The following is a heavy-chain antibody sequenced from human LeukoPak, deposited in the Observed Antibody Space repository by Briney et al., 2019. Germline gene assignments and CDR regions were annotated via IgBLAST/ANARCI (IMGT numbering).Heavy chain of an antibody. D-gene: IGHD4-17*01. CDR2: IVYDGSNK. CDR3: ARTQTTGGIFDY. J-gene: IGHJ4*02. CDR1: GFTFSTYG. V-gene: IGHV3-33*01. Sequence: PGGSPRLSCAASGFTFSTYGMHWVRQAPGKGLEWVAVIVYDGSNKYYTDSVKGRFTISRDNSENTLYLEMNSLRAEDTAVYYCARTQTTGGIFDYWGQGTLVTVSS.